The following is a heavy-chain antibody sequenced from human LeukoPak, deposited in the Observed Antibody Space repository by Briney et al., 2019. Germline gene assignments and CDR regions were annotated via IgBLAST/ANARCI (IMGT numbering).Heavy chain of an antibody. CDR1: GYTFTNYG. Sequence: GASVTVSRKASGYTFTNYGISWVRPAPGQGLKWMGWISGYQGSTKYAQNFQGRVTMTIDTSTSTAYMDLRSLGSDDTAIYFCARSDLGTITAGAFNYWGQGTLVAVSS. CDR2: ISGYQGST. J-gene: IGHJ4*02. D-gene: IGHD5-24*01. CDR3: ARSDLGTITAGAFNY. V-gene: IGHV1-18*01.